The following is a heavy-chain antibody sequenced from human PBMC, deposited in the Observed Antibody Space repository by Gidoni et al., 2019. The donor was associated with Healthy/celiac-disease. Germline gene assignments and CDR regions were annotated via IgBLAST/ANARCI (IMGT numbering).Heavy chain of an antibody. Sequence: VQLVQSVVEVKMPGSSVKVSCMASAGTFSSYVISWVRQAPGQGLEWMGGIIPIFGTANYAQMFQGRVTITADESTGTTYMELSSLRSEDTAVYYCARVPGRGNYDYYYYGMDVWGQGTTVTVSS. CDR1: AGTFSSYV. CDR2: IIPIFGTA. CDR3: ARVPGRGNYDYYYYGMDV. D-gene: IGHD4-4*01. J-gene: IGHJ6*02. V-gene: IGHV1-69*01.